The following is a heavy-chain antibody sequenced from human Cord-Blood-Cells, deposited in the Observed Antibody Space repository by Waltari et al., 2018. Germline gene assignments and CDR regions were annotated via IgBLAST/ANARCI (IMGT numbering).Heavy chain of an antibody. Sequence: EVQLVESGGGLVKPGGSLRLSCAASGFTFSSYSMNWVRQAHGKGLEWVSSISSSSSYIYYADSVKGRFTISRDNAKNSLYLQMNSLRAEDTAVYYCARVVGYCTNGVCYAFDIWGQGTMVTVSS. D-gene: IGHD2-8*01. CDR3: ARVVGYCTNGVCYAFDI. CDR2: ISSSSSYI. V-gene: IGHV3-21*01. CDR1: GFTFSSYS. J-gene: IGHJ3*02.